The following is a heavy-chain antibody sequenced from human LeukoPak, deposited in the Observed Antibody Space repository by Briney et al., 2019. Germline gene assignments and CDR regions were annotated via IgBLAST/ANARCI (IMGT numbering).Heavy chain of an antibody. J-gene: IGHJ4*02. Sequence: PGGSLRLSCTASGFSFSGHWMHWARQLPGKGLVWVSRISPTGSTTSYADSVKGRFTVSRDNAKNTLYLQMNSLRAEDTAVYYCARSEDRMNTYYDFWSGYYPPLDYWGQGTLVTVSS. CDR2: ISPTGSTT. CDR3: ARSEDRMNTYYDFWSGYYPPLDY. CDR1: GFSFSGHW. V-gene: IGHV3-74*01. D-gene: IGHD3-3*01.